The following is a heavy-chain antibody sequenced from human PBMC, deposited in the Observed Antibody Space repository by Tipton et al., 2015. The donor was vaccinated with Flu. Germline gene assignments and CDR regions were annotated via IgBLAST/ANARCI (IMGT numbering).Heavy chain of an antibody. Sequence: QLVQSGAEVKKPGASVKVSCKASGYTFTSYYMHWVRQAPGQGLEWMGIINPSGGSTSYTQKLQGRVTMTRDTSTSTVYMELSSLRSEDTAVYYCARDRGKYSSSSGAFDIWGQGTMVTVSS. CDR3: ARDRGKYSSSSGAFDI. J-gene: IGHJ3*02. V-gene: IGHV1-46*04. CDR2: INPSGGST. D-gene: IGHD6-6*01. CDR1: GYTFTSYY.